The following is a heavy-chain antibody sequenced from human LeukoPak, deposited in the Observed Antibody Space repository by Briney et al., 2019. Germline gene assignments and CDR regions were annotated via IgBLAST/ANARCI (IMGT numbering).Heavy chain of an antibody. CDR3: ARDKRVGPTLFDY. V-gene: IGHV3-66*02. D-gene: IGHD1-26*01. CDR1: GFTVRSNY. CDR2: IYSGGST. J-gene: IGHJ4*02. Sequence: PGGSLRLSCAASGFTVRSNYMSWVRQAPGKGLEWVSIIYSGGSTYYADSVKGRFTISRDNSKNTLYLQMNSLRVEDTGVYYCARDKRVGPTLFDYWGQGTVVTVSS.